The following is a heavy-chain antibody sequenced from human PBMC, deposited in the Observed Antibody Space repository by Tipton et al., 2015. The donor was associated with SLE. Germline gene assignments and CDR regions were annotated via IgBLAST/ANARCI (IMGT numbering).Heavy chain of an antibody. Sequence: QSGPEVKKPGATVKISCKVSGYTFTDYYMHWVQQAPGKGLEWMGLVDPEDGETIYAEKFQGRVTITADTSTDTSYMELSSLRSEDTAVYYCATLPSWIHSMAPGAFDIWGQGTMVTVSS. D-gene: IGHD5-18*01. J-gene: IGHJ3*02. CDR2: VDPEDGET. CDR3: ATLPSWIHSMAPGAFDI. CDR1: GYTFTDYY. V-gene: IGHV1-69-2*01.